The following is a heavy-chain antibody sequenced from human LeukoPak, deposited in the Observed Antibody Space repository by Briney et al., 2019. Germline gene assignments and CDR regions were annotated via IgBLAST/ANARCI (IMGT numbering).Heavy chain of an antibody. Sequence: SQTLSLTCTVSGGSISSGGYSWSWIRRPPGKGLEWIGYIYHSGSTYYNPSLKSRVTISVDRSKNQFSLKLSSVTAADTAVYYCARSDYYGSGSYSYFDYWGQGTLVTVSS. J-gene: IGHJ4*02. CDR2: IYHSGST. V-gene: IGHV4-30-2*01. CDR1: GGSISSGGYS. D-gene: IGHD3-10*01. CDR3: ARSDYYGSGSYSYFDY.